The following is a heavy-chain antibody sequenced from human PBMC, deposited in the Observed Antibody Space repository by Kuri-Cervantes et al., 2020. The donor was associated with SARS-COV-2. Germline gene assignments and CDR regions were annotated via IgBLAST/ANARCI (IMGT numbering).Heavy chain of an antibody. V-gene: IGHV3-23*01. D-gene: IGHD1-26*01. CDR2: ISGSGGST. Sequence: GESLKISCAASGFTFSSYAMSWVRQAPGKGLEWVSAISGSGGSTYYADSVKGRFTISRDNSKNTLYLQMNSQRAEDTAVYYCATGSYYVAYDYWGQGTLVTVSS. CDR3: ATGSYYVAYDY. CDR1: GFTFSSYA. J-gene: IGHJ4*02.